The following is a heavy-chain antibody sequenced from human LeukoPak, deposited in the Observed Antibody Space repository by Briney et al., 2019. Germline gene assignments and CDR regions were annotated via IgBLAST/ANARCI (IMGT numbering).Heavy chain of an antibody. J-gene: IGHJ4*02. CDR1: GFTFSNYE. Sequence: GGSLRLSCAASGFTFSNYEMNWVRQAPGKGLERVSYITSSSTIYYADSVKGRFTISRDNAKNSLYLQMSSLRDEDTAVYYCARGGYNGYDCDYWGQGTLVTVSS. D-gene: IGHD5-12*01. CDR3: ARGGYNGYDCDY. CDR2: ITSSSTI. V-gene: IGHV3-69-1*02.